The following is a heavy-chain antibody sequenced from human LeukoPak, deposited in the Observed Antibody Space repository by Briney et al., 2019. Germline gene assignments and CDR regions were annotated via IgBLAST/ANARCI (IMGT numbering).Heavy chain of an antibody. CDR3: ARHRSKWLQSSFDY. J-gene: IGHJ4*02. Sequence: SETLSLTCTVSGGSISSYYWSWIRQPAGKGLEWIGRIYTSGSTNYNPSLKSRVTMSVDTSKNQFSLKLNSVTAADTAVYYCARHRSKWLQSSFDYWGQGTLVTVSS. CDR1: GGSISSYY. V-gene: IGHV4-4*07. D-gene: IGHD5-24*01. CDR2: IYTSGST.